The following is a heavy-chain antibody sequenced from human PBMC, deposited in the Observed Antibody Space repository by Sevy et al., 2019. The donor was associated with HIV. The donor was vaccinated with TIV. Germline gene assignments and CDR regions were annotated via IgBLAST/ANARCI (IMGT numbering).Heavy chain of an antibody. CDR2: ISSDGNNM. V-gene: IGHV3-48*04. CDR3: ARDRRGDSSGYYYWYFDL. Sequence: GGSLRLSCAASGFTFSSYGMHWVRQAPGKGLEWVSYISSDGNNMFYADSVKGRFSIARDNAKKSLFLQMNSLRAEDTAVYYCARDRRGDSSGYYYWYFDLWGRGTLVTVSS. CDR1: GFTFSSYG. J-gene: IGHJ2*01. D-gene: IGHD3-22*01.